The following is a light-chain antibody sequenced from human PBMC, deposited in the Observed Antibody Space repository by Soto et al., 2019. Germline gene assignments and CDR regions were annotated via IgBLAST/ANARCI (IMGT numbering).Light chain of an antibody. J-gene: IGKJ2*01. CDR1: QSVSSSY. V-gene: IGKV3-20*01. Sequence: EIVLTQSPGTLSMSPGERATLSCRASQSVSSSYLAWYQQKPGQAPGLLIYGASSRATGIPDRFSGSGSGTDFTLTISRLEPEDFAVYYCQQYGSSSPMYTFGQGTKLEIK. CDR2: GAS. CDR3: QQYGSSSPMYT.